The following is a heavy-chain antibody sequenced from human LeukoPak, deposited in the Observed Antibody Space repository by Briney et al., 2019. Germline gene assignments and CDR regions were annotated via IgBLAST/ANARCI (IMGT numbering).Heavy chain of an antibody. CDR2: ISGSGGST. CDR3: AKGYSTHYEH. J-gene: IGHJ4*02. CDR1: GFTFSTYA. D-gene: IGHD3-22*01. Sequence: GGSLRLSCAASGFTFSTYAMSWVRQAPGKGLEWVSGISGSGGSTYYADSVKGRFTISRDNSKNTLFLQMNSLSAEDTAVYYCAKGYSTHYEHWAQGTLVNVSS. V-gene: IGHV3-23*01.